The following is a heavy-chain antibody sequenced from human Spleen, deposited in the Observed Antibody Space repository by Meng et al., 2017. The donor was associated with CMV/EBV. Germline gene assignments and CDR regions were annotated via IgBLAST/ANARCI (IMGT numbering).Heavy chain of an antibody. Sequence: YLFTSYDITWVRQATGQVLEWMGWMNPNSGQTGYAKKFQGRVSFTRNTSMRTAYMELSSLRSEDTAVYFCARTQSYYGSGTYNWFDPWGQGTLVTVSS. J-gene: IGHJ5*02. V-gene: IGHV1-8*01. CDR2: MNPNSGQT. D-gene: IGHD3-10*01. CDR3: ARTQSYYGSGTYNWFDP. CDR1: YLFTSYD.